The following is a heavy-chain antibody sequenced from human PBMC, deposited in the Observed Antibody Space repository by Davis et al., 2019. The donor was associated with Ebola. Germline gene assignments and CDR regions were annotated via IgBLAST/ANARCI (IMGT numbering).Heavy chain of an antibody. J-gene: IGHJ5*02. V-gene: IGHV3-9*01. CDR2: ISWNSGSI. D-gene: IGHD3-22*01. CDR1: GFTFDDYA. Sequence: SLKISCAASGFTFDDYAMHWVRQAPGKGLEWVSGISWNSGSIGYADSVKSRFTISRDNAKNSLYLQMNSLRAEDTALYYCAKDMDPQSSGYLVGNWFDPWGQGTLVTVSS. CDR3: AKDMDPQSSGYLVGNWFDP.